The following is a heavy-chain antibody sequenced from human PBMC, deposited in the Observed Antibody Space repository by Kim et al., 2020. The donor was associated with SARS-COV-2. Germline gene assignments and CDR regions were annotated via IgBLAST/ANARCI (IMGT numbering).Heavy chain of an antibody. D-gene: IGHD6-19*01. J-gene: IGHJ6*01. V-gene: IGHV4-39*01. CDR2: AYYIGNT. Sequence: SETLSLTCTVSGGSLSSSSYYWGWIRQPPGKGLEWIGTAYYIGNTYYNPSLKSRVTISVDTSKNQFSLKLGSVTAAATAVYYFARHQRYSSGWYAAFYY. CDR3: ARHQRYSSGWYAAFYY. CDR1: GGSLSSSSYY.